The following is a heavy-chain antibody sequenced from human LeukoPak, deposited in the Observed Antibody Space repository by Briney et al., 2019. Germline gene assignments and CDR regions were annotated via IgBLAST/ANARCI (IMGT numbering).Heavy chain of an antibody. D-gene: IGHD1-26*01. Sequence: QAGGTLRLSCAVSGFIFRSYPMHWVRQAPGKGLEWVAVVSYDGSGKNYADSVNGRYTISRDNSKNTLYLQMNSLRAEDTAVFYCARDGVGTAFDLWGQGTMVTVSS. J-gene: IGHJ3*01. CDR1: GFIFRSYP. CDR2: VSYDGSGK. CDR3: ARDGVGTAFDL. V-gene: IGHV3-30*01.